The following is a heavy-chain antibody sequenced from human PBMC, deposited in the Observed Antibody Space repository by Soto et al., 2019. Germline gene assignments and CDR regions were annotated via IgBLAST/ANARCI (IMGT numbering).Heavy chain of an antibody. CDR1: GGSISSYY. Sequence: SETLSLTCTVSGGSISSYYWSWIRQPPGKGLEWIGYIYYSGTTNYSPSLKSRVTISLDTSKNQFSLRLSSVTAADTAVYYCARRSALVAAGAYYYSMDVWGKGTTVTVSS. J-gene: IGHJ6*03. D-gene: IGHD6-13*01. V-gene: IGHV4-59*08. CDR2: IYYSGTT. CDR3: ARRSALVAAGAYYYSMDV.